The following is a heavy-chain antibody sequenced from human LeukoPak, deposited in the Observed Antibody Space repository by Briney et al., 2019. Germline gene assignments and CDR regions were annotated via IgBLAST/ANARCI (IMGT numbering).Heavy chain of an antibody. Sequence: GGSLRLSFAASGLTFSTYWMSWVRQAPGKGLDWVANIKQDGSDKYYVDSVKGRFTISRDNANNSLYLQMNSLRAEDTAVYHCARGVVPAANVAYWGQGTLVTVSS. CDR1: GLTFSTYW. CDR2: IKQDGSDK. D-gene: IGHD2-2*01. V-gene: IGHV3-7*04. J-gene: IGHJ4*02. CDR3: ARGVVPAANVAY.